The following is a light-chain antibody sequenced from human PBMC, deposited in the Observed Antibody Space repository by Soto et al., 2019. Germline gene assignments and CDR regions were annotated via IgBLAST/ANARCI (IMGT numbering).Light chain of an antibody. CDR2: AAS. J-gene: IGKJ4*01. CDR3: QQSNSTPLT. V-gene: IGKV1-39*01. CDR1: QSISSY. Sequence: DIQLTQSPSSLSASVGERVTISCRASQSISSYLIWYQQKQGRAPKLLIYAASSLQSGVPSRFSGSGARTAFTLTISRLQPEDFATYYCQQSNSTPLTFGGGTKVEIK.